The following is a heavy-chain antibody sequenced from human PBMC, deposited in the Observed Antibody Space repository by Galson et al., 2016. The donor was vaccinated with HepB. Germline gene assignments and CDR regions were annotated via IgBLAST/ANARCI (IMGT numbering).Heavy chain of an antibody. CDR1: GFTFSSYG. CDR3: ARGRIEAAGIWSGALDY. V-gene: IGHV3-30*03. J-gene: IGHJ4*02. Sequence: SLRLSCAASGFTFSSYGMHWVRQAPGKGLEWVAVISYDGSNKYYADSVKGRFTISRDNSENTLYLQMNSLRAEDTAVYYCARGRIEAAGIWSGALDYWGQGTLVPVSS. D-gene: IGHD6-13*01. CDR2: ISYDGSNK.